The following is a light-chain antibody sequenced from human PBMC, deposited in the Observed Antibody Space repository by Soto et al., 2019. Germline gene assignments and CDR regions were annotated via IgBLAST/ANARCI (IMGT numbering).Light chain of an antibody. CDR1: QSVSTS. V-gene: IGKV3-11*01. CDR2: DTS. CDR3: QQRSNWPIT. Sequence: ETVLTRSPGTMSLSQGKTDTLSCMASQSVSTSLAWYQQKPGQAPRLLIYDTSNRATGIPARFSGSGSGTDFTLTINNLDPEDFAVYYCQQRSNWPITFGQGTRLEIK. J-gene: IGKJ5*01.